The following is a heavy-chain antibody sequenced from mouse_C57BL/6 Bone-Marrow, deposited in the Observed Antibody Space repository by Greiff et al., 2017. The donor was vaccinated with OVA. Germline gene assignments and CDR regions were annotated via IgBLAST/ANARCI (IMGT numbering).Heavy chain of an antibody. Sequence: SGFTFSDYYMAWVRQVPEKGLEWVANINYDGSSTYYLDSLKSRFIISRDNAKNILYLQMSSLKSEDTATYYCARGGTWGAWFAYWGQGTLVTVSA. CDR3: ARGGTWGAWFAY. CDR2: INYDGSST. V-gene: IGHV5-16*01. D-gene: IGHD3-3*01. J-gene: IGHJ3*01. CDR1: GFTFSDYY.